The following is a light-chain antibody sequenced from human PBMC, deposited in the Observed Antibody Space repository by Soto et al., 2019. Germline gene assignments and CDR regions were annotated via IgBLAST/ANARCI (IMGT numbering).Light chain of an antibody. J-gene: IGLJ7*01. V-gene: IGLV1-47*01. Sequence: QSVLTQPPSASGTPGQRVTIPCSGSSANIGSNCVYWYQQLPGTAPKLLIYRNNQRPTGVPDRFSGSKSGTSASLAISGLRSEDEADYYCAAWDDSLSGPGFGGGTQLTVL. CDR2: RNN. CDR3: AAWDDSLSGPG. CDR1: SANIGSNC.